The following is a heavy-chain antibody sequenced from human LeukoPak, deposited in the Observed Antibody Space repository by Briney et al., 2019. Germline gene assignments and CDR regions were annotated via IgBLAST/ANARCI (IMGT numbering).Heavy chain of an antibody. J-gene: IGHJ6*04. V-gene: IGHV3-48*03. CDR2: ICSTGNTV. Sequence: GGSLRLSCAASGFTFSSYEMNWVRQAPGQGLEWVAYICSTGNTVHYAGSVKGRFTISRDNAKNSLYLQMNRLRAEDTAVYYCTKETPQMDVWGKGTTVTVSS. CDR1: GFTFSSYE. CDR3: TKETPQMDV. D-gene: IGHD2-15*01.